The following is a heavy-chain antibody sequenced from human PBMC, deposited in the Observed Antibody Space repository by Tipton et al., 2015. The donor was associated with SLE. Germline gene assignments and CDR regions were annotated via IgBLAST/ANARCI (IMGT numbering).Heavy chain of an antibody. CDR2: INHSGNT. CDR1: GGSFTAYY. CDR3: AREPVYYYYYMDV. V-gene: IGHV4-34*01. J-gene: IGHJ6*03. Sequence: TLSLTCAVYGGSFTAYYWTWIRQSPGKGLELIGEINHSGNTNYNPSLKSRVTISVDTSKNQFSLKLSSVTAADTAVYYCAREPVYYYYYMDVWGKGTTVTVSS.